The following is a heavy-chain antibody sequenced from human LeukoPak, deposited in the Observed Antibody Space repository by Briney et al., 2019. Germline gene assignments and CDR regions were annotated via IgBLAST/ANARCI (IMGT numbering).Heavy chain of an antibody. CDR2: IYYRGST. CDR1: GGSISSGGYY. V-gene: IGHV4-31*03. Sequence: SQALSLTCTVSGGSISSGGYYWSWIRQHPGKGLEWIGYIYYRGSTSYHPSLKSRVTISVDTSKNQFSLKLSSVTAADTAVYYCAGLTMTDAFDIWGQGTMVTVSS. D-gene: IGHD3-22*01. J-gene: IGHJ3*02. CDR3: AGLTMTDAFDI.